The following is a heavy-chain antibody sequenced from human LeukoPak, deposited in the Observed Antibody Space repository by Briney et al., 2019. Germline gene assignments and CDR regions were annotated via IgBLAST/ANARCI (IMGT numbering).Heavy chain of an antibody. CDR2: ISSSSSYI. D-gene: IGHD3-22*01. V-gene: IGHV3-21*04. J-gene: IGHJ5*02. CDR1: GFTFSSYS. CDR3: AKDRAGFDSTGYRPYNWIDP. Sequence: PGGSLRLSCAASGFTFSSYSMNWVRQAPGKGLEWVSSISSSSSYIYYADSVKGRFTISRDNSKSTLYLQMNSLRAEDTAVYYCAKDRAGFDSTGYRPYNWIDPWGQGTLVTVSS.